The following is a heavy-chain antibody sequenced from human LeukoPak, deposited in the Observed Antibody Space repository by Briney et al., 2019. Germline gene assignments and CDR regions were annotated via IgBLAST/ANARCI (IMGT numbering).Heavy chain of an antibody. D-gene: IGHD1-26*01. V-gene: IGHV3-53*01. J-gene: IGHJ4*02. CDR2: IYSGGST. Sequence: GGSLRLSCAVSGFTFSDYAMHWVRQAPGKGLELVSVIYSGGSTYYADSVKGRFTISRDNSKNTLYLQMNSLRAEDTAVYYCARDLSVGAFDYWGQGTLVTVSS. CDR1: GFTFSDYA. CDR3: ARDLSVGAFDY.